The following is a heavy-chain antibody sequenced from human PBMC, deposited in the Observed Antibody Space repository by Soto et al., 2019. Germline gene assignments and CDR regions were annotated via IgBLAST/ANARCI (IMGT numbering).Heavy chain of an antibody. CDR2: ISYDGSNK. J-gene: IGHJ5*02. V-gene: IGHV3-30-3*01. Sequence: QVQLVESGGGVVQPGRSLRLSCAASGFTFSSYAMHWVRQAPGTGLGWVAVISYDGSNKYYADSVKGQFTISRDNSKNTLYQQMNSLRAEDTAVYYCARDEVYDGDHTWFDPWGQGTLVTVSS. CDR3: ARDEVYDGDHTWFDP. CDR1: GFTFSSYA. D-gene: IGHD4-17*01.